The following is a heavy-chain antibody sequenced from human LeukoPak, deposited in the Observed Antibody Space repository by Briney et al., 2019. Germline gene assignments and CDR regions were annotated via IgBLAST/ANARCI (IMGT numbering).Heavy chain of an antibody. CDR3: AKDGKYCSRTSCYERYYYMDV. CDR2: IRFDGSNK. V-gene: IGHV3-30*02. D-gene: IGHD2-2*01. J-gene: IGHJ6*03. Sequence: PGGSLRLSXAASGFTFSNYGMHWVRQAPGKGLEWVAFIRFDGSNKYYAGSVKGRFTISRDNSKNTLYLQMNSLRAEDTAVYYCAKDGKYCSRTSCYERYYYMDVWGNGTTVTVSS. CDR1: GFTFSNYG.